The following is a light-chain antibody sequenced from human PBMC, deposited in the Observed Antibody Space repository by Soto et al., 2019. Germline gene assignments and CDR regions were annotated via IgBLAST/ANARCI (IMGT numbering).Light chain of an antibody. CDR2: AAS. CDR1: QSISNH. Sequence: DIQMTQSPPSLSASVEDRVIITCRASQSISNHLNWYQQKPGKAPKLLIFAASSLQSGVPSRFSGSSSGPDFTLTISSLQPEDFATYYCQQSYSSPPTFGQGTKVDIK. J-gene: IGKJ1*01. CDR3: QQSYSSPPT. V-gene: IGKV1-39*01.